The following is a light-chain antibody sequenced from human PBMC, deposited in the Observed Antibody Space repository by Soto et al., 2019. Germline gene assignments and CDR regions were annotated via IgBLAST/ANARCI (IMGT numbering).Light chain of an antibody. CDR1: QSVSSY. CDR3: QQRSNWPLWT. CDR2: DAS. J-gene: IGKJ1*01. Sequence: EIVLTQSPATLSLSPCERAALSLSASQSVSSYLAWYQQKPGQAPRLLIYDASNRATGIPARFSGSGSGTDFTLTISSLEPEDFAVYYCQQRSNWPLWTFGQGTKVDIK. V-gene: IGKV3-11*01.